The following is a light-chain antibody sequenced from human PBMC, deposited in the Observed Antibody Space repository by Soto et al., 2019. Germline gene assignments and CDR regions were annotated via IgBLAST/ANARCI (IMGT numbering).Light chain of an antibody. Sequence: QSVLTQPASVSGSPGQSITISCTGTSSDVGSYKFVSWYQHHPGKAPKLIMSEGSKRPAGVSNRFSGSKSGNTASLTISGLQAEDEADYFCCSYTGTSTYVFGTGTKLTVL. CDR3: CSYTGTSTYV. CDR1: SSDVGSYKF. V-gene: IGLV2-23*01. CDR2: EGS. J-gene: IGLJ1*01.